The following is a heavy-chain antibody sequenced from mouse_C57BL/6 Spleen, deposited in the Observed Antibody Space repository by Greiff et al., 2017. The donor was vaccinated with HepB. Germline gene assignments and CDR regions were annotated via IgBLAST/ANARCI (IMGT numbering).Heavy chain of an antibody. CDR1: GYTFTSYW. J-gene: IGHJ1*03. CDR3: ARGPYYGSSYGYFDV. V-gene: IGHV1-59*01. CDR2: IDPSDSYT. D-gene: IGHD1-1*01. Sequence: QVQLQQPGAELVRPGTSVKLSCKASGYTFTSYWMHWVKQRPGQGLEWIGVIDPSDSYTNYNQKFKGKATLTVDTSSSTAYMQLSSLTSEDSAVYYCARGPYYGSSYGYFDVWGTGTTVTVSS.